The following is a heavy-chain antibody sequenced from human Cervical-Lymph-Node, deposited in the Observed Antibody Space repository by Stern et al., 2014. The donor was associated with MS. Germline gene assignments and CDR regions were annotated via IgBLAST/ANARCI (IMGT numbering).Heavy chain of an antibody. D-gene: IGHD2-15*01. J-gene: IGHJ6*02. CDR3: AGGRLGSPDMAV. CDR1: GFAFSSHW. Sequence: VQLVESGGGLVQPGGSVRLSCAASGFAFSSHWMTWVRQAPGKGLEWVANIRQDGGEKYYMDSVKGRFTISRDNAKNSLYLQMNSLRAEDTAIYYCAGGRLGSPDMAVWGQGTTVTVSS. V-gene: IGHV3-7*01. CDR2: IRQDGGEK.